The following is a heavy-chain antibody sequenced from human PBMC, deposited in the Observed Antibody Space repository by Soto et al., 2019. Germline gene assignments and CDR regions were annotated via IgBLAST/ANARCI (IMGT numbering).Heavy chain of an antibody. CDR3: ARGDRGGSGSPASYYYSGLDV. V-gene: IGHV3-23*01. J-gene: IGHJ6*02. CDR2: VSAGGDMA. CDR1: GFTFSSYA. Sequence: GGSLRLSCAASGFTFSSYAMSWVRQAPGKGLEWVSSVSAGGDMAYYSDSVKGRFTISRDNSNNALFLQMNSLRIEDTALYYCARGDRGGSGSPASYYYSGLDVWGQGTTVTVSS. D-gene: IGHD3-10*01.